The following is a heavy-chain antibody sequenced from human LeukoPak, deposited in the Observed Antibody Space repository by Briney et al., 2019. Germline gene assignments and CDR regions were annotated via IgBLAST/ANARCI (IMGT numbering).Heavy chain of an antibody. CDR2: IYKSGST. Sequence: SETLSLTCTVSGGSISSGTYSWSWIRQPAGTGLEWIGHIYKSGSTNYNPSLKSRVTISVKTSKNQFSLKLRSVTAADTAVYYCARVTGYTIEDYFDYWGQGTLVTVSS. CDR3: ARVTGYTIEDYFDY. CDR1: GGSISSGTYS. J-gene: IGHJ4*02. D-gene: IGHD3-9*01. V-gene: IGHV4-61*10.